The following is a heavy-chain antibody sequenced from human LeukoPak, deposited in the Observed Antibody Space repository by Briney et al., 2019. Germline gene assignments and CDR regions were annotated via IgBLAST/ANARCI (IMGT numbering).Heavy chain of an antibody. CDR2: INPNSGGT. CDR3: ARVGAAVAGSDP. J-gene: IGHJ5*02. Sequence: ASVKVSCKASGYTFTRYYMHGVRQAPGQGLEWMGWINPNSGGTNYAQKFQRRVTMTRDTSISTAYMELSRLRSDDTAVYYCARVGAAVAGSDPWGQGTLVTVSS. V-gene: IGHV1-2*02. CDR1: GYTFTRYY. D-gene: IGHD6-19*01.